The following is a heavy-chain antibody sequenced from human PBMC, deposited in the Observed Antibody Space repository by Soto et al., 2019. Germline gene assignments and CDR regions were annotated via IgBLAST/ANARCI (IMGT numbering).Heavy chain of an antibody. V-gene: IGHV1-8*01. J-gene: IGHJ6*02. CDR3: XXXXXXYGMDV. Sequence: QVQLVQSGAEVKKPGASVKVSCKASGYTFTSYDINWVRQATGQGLEWMGWMNPNSGNTGYAQKFQGRVTMTRNTSISXAXXXXXXXXXXXXXXXXXXXXXXXYGMDVWGQGTTVTVX. CDR2: MNPNSGNT. CDR1: GYTFTSYD.